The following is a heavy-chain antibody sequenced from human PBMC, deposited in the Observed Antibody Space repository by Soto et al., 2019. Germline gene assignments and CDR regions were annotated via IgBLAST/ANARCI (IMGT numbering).Heavy chain of an antibody. Sequence: SETLSLTCTVSGGSISSSSYYWGWIRQPPGKGLEWIGSIYYSGSTYYNPSLKSRVTISVDTSKNQFSLKLSSVTAADTAVYYCARVLDSGEADYWGQGTLVTVSS. J-gene: IGHJ4*02. D-gene: IGHD1-26*01. CDR3: ARVLDSGEADY. V-gene: IGHV4-39*01. CDR2: IYYSGST. CDR1: GGSISSSSYY.